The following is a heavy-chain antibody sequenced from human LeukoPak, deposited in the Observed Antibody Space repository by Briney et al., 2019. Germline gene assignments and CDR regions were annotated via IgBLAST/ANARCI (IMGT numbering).Heavy chain of an antibody. V-gene: IGHV4-59*02. CDR1: GGSVSSYY. D-gene: IGHD4-17*01. Sequence: SETLSLTCTVSGGSVSSYYLSWIRQPPGKGLEWIGYIYYSGSTNYNPSLKSRVTISVDTSKNQFSLKLSSVTAADTAVYYCASPYGDPSYWGQGTLVTVSS. CDR2: IYYSGST. J-gene: IGHJ4*02. CDR3: ASPYGDPSY.